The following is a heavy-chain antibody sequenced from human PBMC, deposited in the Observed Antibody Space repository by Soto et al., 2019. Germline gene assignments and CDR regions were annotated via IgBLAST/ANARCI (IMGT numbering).Heavy chain of an antibody. CDR2: INPSGGST. CDR3: ARDFDYCDSGGRDAFDI. V-gene: IGHV1-46*01. CDR1: GYTFTNYY. D-gene: IGHD3-22*01. J-gene: IGHJ3*02. Sequence: ASVKVSCKASGYTFTNYYLHWVRQAPGQGLEWMGIINPSGGSTTYAQKFQGRVTMTRDTSTSTVYMDLVSLRSEDTAMYYCARDFDYCDSGGRDAFDIWGQGTMVTVSS.